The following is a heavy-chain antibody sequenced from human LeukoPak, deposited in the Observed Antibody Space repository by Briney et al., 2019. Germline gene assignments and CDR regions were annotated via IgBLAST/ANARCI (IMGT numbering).Heavy chain of an antibody. V-gene: IGHV3-15*07. CDR3: TTDRNWNWVY. Sequence: GGSLRLSCAASGFTFSNAWMNWVRQAPGKGLEWVGRTKSKTDGGTTDYAAPVKGRFTISRDDSKNTLYLQMNSLKTEDTAVYYCTTDRNWNWVYWGQGTLVTVSS. CDR1: GFTFSNAW. CDR2: TKSKTDGGTT. D-gene: IGHD1-7*01. J-gene: IGHJ4*02.